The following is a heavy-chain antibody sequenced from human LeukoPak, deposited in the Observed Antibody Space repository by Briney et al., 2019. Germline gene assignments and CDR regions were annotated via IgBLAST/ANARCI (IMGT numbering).Heavy chain of an antibody. V-gene: IGHV3-21*01. CDR2: ISSSSSYI. CDR1: GFTFSSYS. D-gene: IGHD2-8*01. CDR3: ARDKIVPGVCAFDI. J-gene: IGHJ3*02. Sequence: PGGSLRLSCVASGFTFSSYSMNWVRQAPGKGLEWVSSISSSSSYIYYADSVKGRFTISRDNAKNSLYLQMNSLRAEDTAVYYCARDKIVPGVCAFDIWGQGTMVTVSS.